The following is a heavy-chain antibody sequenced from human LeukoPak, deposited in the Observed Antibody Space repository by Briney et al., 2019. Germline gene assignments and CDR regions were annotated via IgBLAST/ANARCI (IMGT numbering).Heavy chain of an antibody. CDR1: GGSISSYY. CDR3: ARLSYSSGWYWWFDP. Sequence: SETLSLTCTVSGGSISSYYWSWIRQPPGKGLEWIGYIYYSGSTNYNPSLKSRVTISVDTSKNQFSLKLSSVTAADTAVYYCARLSYSSGWYWWFDPWGQGTPVTVSS. J-gene: IGHJ5*02. D-gene: IGHD6-19*01. V-gene: IGHV4-59*08. CDR2: IYYSGST.